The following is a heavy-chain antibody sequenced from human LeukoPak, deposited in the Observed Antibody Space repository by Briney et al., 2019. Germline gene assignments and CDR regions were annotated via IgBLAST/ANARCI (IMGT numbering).Heavy chain of an antibody. CDR1: GFTFRGYS. D-gene: IGHD2-15*01. J-gene: IGHJ4*02. V-gene: IGHV3-21*01. Sequence: GGSLRLSCAGSGFTFRGYSMNWVRQAPGKGLEWVSSISSGSSYIYRADSVKGRFTTSRDNAKNSLYLQMNGLRDEDTAVYYCATSSHGDCSGGSCYYFDYWGQGTLVTV. CDR2: ISSGSSYI. CDR3: ATSSHGDCSGGSCYYFDY.